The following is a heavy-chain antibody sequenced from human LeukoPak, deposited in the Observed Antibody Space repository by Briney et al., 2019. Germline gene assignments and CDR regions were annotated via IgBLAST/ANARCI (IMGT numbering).Heavy chain of an antibody. CDR2: ISSSSSYI. V-gene: IGHV3-21*01. CDR1: GFTFSSYS. J-gene: IGHJ4*02. Sequence: GGSLRLSCAASGFTFSSYSMNWVRQAPGKGLEWVSSISSSSSYIYYADSVRGRFTISRDNAKNSLYLQMNSLRAEDTAVYYCARALSSGWSIDYWGQGTLVTVSS. CDR3: ARALSSGWSIDY. D-gene: IGHD6-19*01.